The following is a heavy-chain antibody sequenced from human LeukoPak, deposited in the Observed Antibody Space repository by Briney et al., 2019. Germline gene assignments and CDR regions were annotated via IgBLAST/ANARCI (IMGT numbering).Heavy chain of an antibody. J-gene: IGHJ5*02. CDR2: IYYSGST. CDR1: GASISSDY. CDR3: AVMYSSSWYWFDP. D-gene: IGHD6-13*01. V-gene: IGHV4-59*08. Sequence: SETLSLTCTVSGASISSDYWNWIRQPPGKGLEWIGYIYYSGSTNYNPSLKSRVTISVDTSKNQFSLKLSSVTAADTAVYYCAVMYSSSWYWFDPWGQGTLVTVSS.